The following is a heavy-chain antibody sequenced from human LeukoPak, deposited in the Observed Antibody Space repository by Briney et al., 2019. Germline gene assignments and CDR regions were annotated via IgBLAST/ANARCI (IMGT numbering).Heavy chain of an antibody. CDR1: GFTFDDYA. CDR2: ISWNSGSI. V-gene: IGHV3-9*01. J-gene: IGHJ6*02. CDR3: AKDYRGWYFSFSMDV. Sequence: GRSLRLSCAASGFTFDDYAMHWVRQAPGKGLEWVSGISWNSGSIGYADSVKGRFTISRDNANNSLYLQMNSLRAEDTALYYCAKDYRGWYFSFSMDVWGQGTTVTVSS. D-gene: IGHD6-19*01.